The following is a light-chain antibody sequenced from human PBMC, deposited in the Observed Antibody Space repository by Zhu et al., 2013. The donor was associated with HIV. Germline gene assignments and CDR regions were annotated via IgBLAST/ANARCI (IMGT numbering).Light chain of an antibody. CDR2: DAS. CDR1: QSVSSSY. CDR3: HQYGNSPPT. J-gene: IGKJ2*01. Sequence: EIVLTQSPGTLSLSPGERATLSCRASQSVSSSYLAWYQQKPGQAPRLLIYDASTRATGIPDRFSGSGSGTDFTLTISRLEPEDSAVYYCHQYGNSPPTFGQGTKLQIK. V-gene: IGKV3-20*01.